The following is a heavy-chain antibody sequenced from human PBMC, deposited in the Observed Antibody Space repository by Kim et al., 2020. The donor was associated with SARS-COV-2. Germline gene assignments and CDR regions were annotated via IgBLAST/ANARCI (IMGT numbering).Heavy chain of an antibody. CDR1: GGSVSSGSYY. CDR2: IYYSGST. CDR3: ARSELRYFDWLFDY. J-gene: IGHJ4*01. V-gene: IGHV4-61*01. D-gene: IGHD3-9*01. Sequence: SETLSLTCTVSGGSVSSGSYYWSWIRQPPGKGLEWIGYIYYSGSTNYNPSLKSRVTISVDTSKNQFSLKLSSVTAADTAVYYCARSELRYFDWLFDYWG.